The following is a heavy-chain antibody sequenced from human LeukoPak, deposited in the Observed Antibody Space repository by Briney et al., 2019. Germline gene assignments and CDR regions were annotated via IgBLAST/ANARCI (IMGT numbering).Heavy chain of an antibody. CDR2: IYPGDCDT. V-gene: IGHV5-51*01. CDR1: GYSFTSYW. CDR3: ARRGNWNSWVDY. J-gene: IGHJ4*02. Sequence: GAALQISSKSAGYSFTSYWIGGGRQMPGKGVGWRGIIYPGDCDTRYSPSFQGQVTISADKSISTAYLQWSSLKASDTAMYYCARRGNWNSWVDYWGQGTLVTVSS. D-gene: IGHD1-7*01.